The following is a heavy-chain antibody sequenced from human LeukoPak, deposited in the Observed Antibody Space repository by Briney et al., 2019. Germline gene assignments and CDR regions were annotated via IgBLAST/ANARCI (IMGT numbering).Heavy chain of an antibody. CDR3: ARESSGTYYNPLGYMDV. CDR1: GGSISLYY. J-gene: IGHJ6*03. CDR2: IFTTGIT. Sequence: SETLSLTCTVSGGSISLYYWNWIRQPAGKGLEWIGRIFTTGITNYKSSLKSRVPMSVDTSKNQFSLNLTSVTAADTVVYYCARESSGTYYNPLGYMDVWGKGTTVTVSS. D-gene: IGHD3-10*01. V-gene: IGHV4-4*07.